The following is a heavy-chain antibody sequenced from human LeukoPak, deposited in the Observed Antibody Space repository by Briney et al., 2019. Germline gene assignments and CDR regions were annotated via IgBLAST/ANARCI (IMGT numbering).Heavy chain of an antibody. Sequence: SETLSLTCTISRGSISTYYWSWIRQPPGKGLEWIGYISTGGSTNYNPSLKSQVTISVDTSKNQFSLNLSSVTAAGTAVYYCARRRTTGTTGYFDYWGQGTLVTVSS. CDR2: ISTGGST. J-gene: IGHJ4*02. CDR1: RGSISTYY. D-gene: IGHD1-1*01. CDR3: ARRRTTGTTGYFDY. V-gene: IGHV4-4*09.